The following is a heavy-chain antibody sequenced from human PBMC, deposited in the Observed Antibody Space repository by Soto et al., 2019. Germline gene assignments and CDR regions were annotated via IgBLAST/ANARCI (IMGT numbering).Heavy chain of an antibody. CDR1: GFIFDDYA. CDR2: ISWSSGRI. Sequence: EVQLVESGGGLVQPGGSRRLSCVASGFIFDDYAMHWVRQAPGRGLGWVAGISWSSGRIDYGDSVKGRFTISRDTAKNSLYLQMNSLKTEDTAFYYCAKDKNYVDYGGPFDYWGQGSLVTVSS. D-gene: IGHD4-17*01. V-gene: IGHV3-9*01. J-gene: IGHJ4*02. CDR3: AKDKNYVDYGGPFDY.